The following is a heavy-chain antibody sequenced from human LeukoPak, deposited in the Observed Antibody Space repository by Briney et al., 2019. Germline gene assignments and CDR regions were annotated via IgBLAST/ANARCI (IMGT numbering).Heavy chain of an antibody. CDR1: GGTFSSYA. D-gene: IGHD6-6*01. CDR2: IIPILGIA. J-gene: IGHJ5*02. V-gene: IGHV1-69*04. CDR3: ARDLSIVRIAATEHSS. Sequence: GASVKVSCKASGGTFSSYAISWVRQAPGQGLEWMGRIIPILGIANYAQKFQGRVTITADKSTSTAYMELSSLRSEDTAVYYCARDLSIVRIAATEHSSWGQGTLVTVSS.